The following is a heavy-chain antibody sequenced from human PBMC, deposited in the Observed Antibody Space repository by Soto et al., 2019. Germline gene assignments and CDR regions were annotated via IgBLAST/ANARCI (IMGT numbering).Heavy chain of an antibody. CDR1: GVTFNSYA. Sequence: EVQLLESGGGLVQPGGSLRLSGSAAGVTFNSYAMSWVLQAPGKGLEWGSAISGSGGSTYYADSVKGRFTISRDNSKNPLYLQMNSLRAEDTAVYYCAKNSIPFDPWGQGTLVTVSS. V-gene: IGHV3-23*01. J-gene: IGHJ5*02. CDR3: AKNSIPFDP. D-gene: IGHD3-3*02. CDR2: ISGSGGST.